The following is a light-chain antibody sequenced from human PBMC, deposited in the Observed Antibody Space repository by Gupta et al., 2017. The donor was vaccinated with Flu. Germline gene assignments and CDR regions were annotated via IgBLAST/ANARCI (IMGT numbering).Light chain of an antibody. Sequence: VTISCSGTSSDIGGYNYVSWYQHHPGNAPKLIIYAVNERPSGVPARFSGSKSGNTASLTVTRLQAEDEADYFCSSMAGSDNLWVFGGGTRLTVL. CDR2: AVN. CDR1: SSDIGGYNY. CDR3: SSMAGSDNLWV. V-gene: IGLV2-8*01. J-gene: IGLJ3*02.